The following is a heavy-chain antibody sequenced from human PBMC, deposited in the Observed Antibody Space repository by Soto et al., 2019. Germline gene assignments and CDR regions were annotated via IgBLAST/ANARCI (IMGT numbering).Heavy chain of an antibody. CDR3: ARGGYYDNSWGKLSHYGLDV. Sequence: QVQLVQSAAEXXKPGASVXVXXKASGYTFIRYGITWVRQAPGQGLEWMGWISPYNDYTIYAQKLQGRVTMTTDTSTRTVYMELRGLKSDDTAVYYCARGGYYDNSWGKLSHYGLDVWGQGTSVTVSS. CDR2: ISPYNDYT. J-gene: IGHJ6*02. V-gene: IGHV1-18*01. D-gene: IGHD3-16*01. CDR1: GYTFIRYG.